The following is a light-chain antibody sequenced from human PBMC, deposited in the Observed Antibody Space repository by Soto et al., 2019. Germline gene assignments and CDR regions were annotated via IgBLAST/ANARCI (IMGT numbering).Light chain of an antibody. J-gene: IGLJ1*01. CDR2: EVS. Sequence: LTQPASVSGSPGQSITISCTGTSSDVGGYNYVSWYQHHPGKAPKLMIFEVSNRPSGVSNRFSGSKSGNTASLTISGLQAEDEADYYCSSYTSSSTLVYVFGTGTKVTVL. V-gene: IGLV2-14*01. CDR1: SSDVGGYNY. CDR3: SSYTSSSTLVYV.